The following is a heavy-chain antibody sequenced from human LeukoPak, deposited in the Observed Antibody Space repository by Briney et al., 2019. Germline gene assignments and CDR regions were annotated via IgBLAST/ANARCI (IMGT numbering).Heavy chain of an antibody. D-gene: IGHD3-22*01. Sequence: ASMKVSCKASGYTFTSYGINWVRQAPGQGLEWMGWISAYNGNTNYAQKLQGRVTMTRDTSTSTVYMELGSLRSDDTALYYCARGGDMRVVGAFDIWGQGTMVTVSS. J-gene: IGHJ3*02. V-gene: IGHV1-18*01. CDR2: ISAYNGNT. CDR3: ARGGDMRVVGAFDI. CDR1: GYTFTSYG.